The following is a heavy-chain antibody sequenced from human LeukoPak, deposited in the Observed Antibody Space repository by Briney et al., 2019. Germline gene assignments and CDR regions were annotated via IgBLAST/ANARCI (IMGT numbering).Heavy chain of an antibody. CDR1: GFSLSTSGVG. D-gene: IGHD4-17*01. Sequence: SGPTLVNPTQTLTLTCTFSGFSLSTSGVGVGWIRQPPGKALGWLALIYWNDDNRYSPSLKRRLTITKDTSKNQVVLTMTNMDPVDTATYYCAHYGDYRFLYYFDYWGQGTLVTVSS. CDR3: AHYGDYRFLYYFDY. V-gene: IGHV2-5*01. CDR2: IYWNDDN. J-gene: IGHJ4*02.